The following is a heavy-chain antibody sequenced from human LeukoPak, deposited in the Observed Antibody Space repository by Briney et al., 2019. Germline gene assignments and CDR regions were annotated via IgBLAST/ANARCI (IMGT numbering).Heavy chain of an antibody. D-gene: IGHD5-18*01. CDR1: GGSISSSNW. CDR2: IYHSGST. V-gene: IGHV4-4*02. J-gene: IGHJ4*02. CDR3: ARAIQLWPTYYFDY. Sequence: SETLSLTCAVSGGSISSSNWWSWVRQPPGKGLEWIGEIYHSGSTNHNPSLKSRVSISVDKSKNQFSLKLSSVTAADTAVYYCARAIQLWPTYYFDYWGQGTLVTVSS.